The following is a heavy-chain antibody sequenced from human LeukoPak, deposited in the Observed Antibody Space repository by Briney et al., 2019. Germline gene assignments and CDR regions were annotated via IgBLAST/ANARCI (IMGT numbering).Heavy chain of an antibody. Sequence: SEILSLTCAVYGGSFSGHYWTWIRQPPGKGLEWIGEINHSGSTNYNPSLKSRVTISVDTSKNQFSLKVSSVTAADTAVYYCARVKSGSYYYYYYYMDVWGKGTTVTVSS. CDR1: GGSFSGHY. V-gene: IGHV4-34*01. CDR2: INHSGST. D-gene: IGHD1-26*01. CDR3: ARVKSGSYYYYYYYMDV. J-gene: IGHJ6*03.